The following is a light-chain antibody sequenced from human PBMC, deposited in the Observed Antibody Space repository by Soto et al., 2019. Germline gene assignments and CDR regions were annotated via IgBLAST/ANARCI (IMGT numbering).Light chain of an antibody. J-gene: IGKJ1*01. CDR3: QHYNSYSEA. Sequence: DIQMTQSPSTLSGSVGDRVTITCRAGQTISSWLAWYQQKPGKAPKLLIYKASTLKSGVPSRFSGSGSGTEFTLTISSLQPDDFASYDCQHYNSYSEAFGQGTKVERK. CDR1: QTISSW. CDR2: KAS. V-gene: IGKV1-5*03.